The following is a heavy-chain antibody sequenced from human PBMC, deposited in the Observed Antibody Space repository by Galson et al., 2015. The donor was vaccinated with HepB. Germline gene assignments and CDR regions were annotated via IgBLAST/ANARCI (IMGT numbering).Heavy chain of an antibody. Sequence: SLRLSCAASGFTFRNYAIHWVRQAPGKGLEWVAVISYDGNNKYYADSVKGRFTISRDNSKNTLYMQMNSLRVEDTAVYYCARDLGGSGSGHYYYMDVWGKGATVTVSS. V-gene: IGHV3-30-3*01. CDR3: ARDLGGSGSGHYYYMDV. CDR1: GFTFRNYA. J-gene: IGHJ6*03. D-gene: IGHD3-10*01. CDR2: ISYDGNNK.